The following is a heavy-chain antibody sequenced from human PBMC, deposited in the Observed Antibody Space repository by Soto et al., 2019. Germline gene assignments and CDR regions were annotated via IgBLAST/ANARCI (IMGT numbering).Heavy chain of an antibody. V-gene: IGHV1-18*01. J-gene: IGHJ4*02. CDR3: TRVRGYVADEFGNYFDY. Sequence: GASVKASCKASGYTLTSYGICWVQQAPGQGLEWMGWISAYNGNTNYAQKLQGRVTMTTDTSTSTAYMELNSLKTEDTAVYYCTRVRGYVADEFGNYFDYWGQGALVTVSS. CDR1: GYTLTSYG. D-gene: IGHD2-15*01. CDR2: ISAYNGNT.